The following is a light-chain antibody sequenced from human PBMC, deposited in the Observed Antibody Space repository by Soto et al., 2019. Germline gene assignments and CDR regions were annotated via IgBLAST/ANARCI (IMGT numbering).Light chain of an antibody. CDR2: GAS. CDR3: QQYGSSPPRT. CDR1: QSVSNDF. J-gene: IGKJ1*01. Sequence: EIVLTQSPATLSLSPGERATLSCRASQSVSNDFLAWYQQKPGQAPRLLIYGASTRATDVPDRFSGSGSGADFTLSISRLEPEDFAVYYCQQYGSSPPRTFGQGTKV. V-gene: IGKV3-20*01.